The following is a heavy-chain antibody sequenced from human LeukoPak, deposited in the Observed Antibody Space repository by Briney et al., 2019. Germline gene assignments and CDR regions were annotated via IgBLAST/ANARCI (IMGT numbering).Heavy chain of an antibody. D-gene: IGHD3-16*01. V-gene: IGHV4-38-2*02. CDR3: ARGDSDYDYVY. CDR2: IYHSGST. Sequence: SETLSLTCTVSGYSISSDYYWGWIRQPPGKGLEWIGSIYHSGSTYYNPSLKSRVTISVDTSKNQFSLKLSSVTAADTAVYYCARGDSDYDYVYWGQGTLVTVSS. CDR1: GYSISSDYY. J-gene: IGHJ4*02.